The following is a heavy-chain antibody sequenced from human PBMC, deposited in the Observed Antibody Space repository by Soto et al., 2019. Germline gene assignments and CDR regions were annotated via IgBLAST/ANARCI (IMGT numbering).Heavy chain of an antibody. D-gene: IGHD3-10*01. CDR3: GRTYTGG. Sequence: LQSGGGVVQPGESLSLSCAASGFSLRDHALSWVRQAAGGGLEWVSGVSGSEDRTNYADFVRGRFIISKDRAKNTLYLDMSGRRVDDTAVYFCGRTYTGGWGQGTLVTVSS. CDR2: VSGSEDRT. V-gene: IGHV3-23*01. J-gene: IGHJ4*02. CDR1: GFSLRDHA.